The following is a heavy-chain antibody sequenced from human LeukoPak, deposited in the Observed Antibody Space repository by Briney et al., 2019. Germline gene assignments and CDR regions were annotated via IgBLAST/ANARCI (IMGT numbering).Heavy chain of an antibody. V-gene: IGHV4-34*01. CDR2: INHSGSA. CDR3: ARGEGTLAGRRWPYQYYYYTDV. CDR1: GGTFSVYY. D-gene: IGHD6-19*01. Sequence: SETLSLTCVVYGGTFSVYYWSWVRQPPGKGLEWIGEINHSGSAKYNPSLKSRVTMSIHTSNNQFSLKLSSVTAADTAVYYCARGEGTLAGRRWPYQYYYYTDVWGKGTTVTVSS. J-gene: IGHJ6*03.